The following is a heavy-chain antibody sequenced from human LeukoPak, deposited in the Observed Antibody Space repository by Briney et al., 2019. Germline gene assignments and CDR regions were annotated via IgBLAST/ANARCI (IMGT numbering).Heavy chain of an antibody. D-gene: IGHD3-10*01. V-gene: IGHV3-64*01. J-gene: IGHJ4*02. CDR1: GFTFSSYG. CDR3: ARRYYGSGSSFDY. Sequence: GGSLRLSCAASGFTFSSYGMHWVRQAPGKGLESVSSISSNGGTTYYANSVKGRFTISRDNSKNTLYLQMGNLRPEDMAVYYCARRYYGSGSSFDYWGQGILVTVSS. CDR2: ISSNGGTT.